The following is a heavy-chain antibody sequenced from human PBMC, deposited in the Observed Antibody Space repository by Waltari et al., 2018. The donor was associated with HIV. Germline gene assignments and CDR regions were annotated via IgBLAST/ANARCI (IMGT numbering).Heavy chain of an antibody. Sequence: QVQLQQSGPRLMKPSENLSLTCIVSGGSINSSYWNWIRQPAGKALEWIGRIYTSGSTKYNPSLKSRVSMSIATSKNQFSLNLTSVTAADTAVYYCARGTYYFDTSSGYPPLDLWGRGTLVTVSS. D-gene: IGHD3-22*01. CDR3: ARGTYYFDTSSGYPPLDL. V-gene: IGHV4-4*07. J-gene: IGHJ2*01. CDR1: GGSINSSY. CDR2: IYTSGST.